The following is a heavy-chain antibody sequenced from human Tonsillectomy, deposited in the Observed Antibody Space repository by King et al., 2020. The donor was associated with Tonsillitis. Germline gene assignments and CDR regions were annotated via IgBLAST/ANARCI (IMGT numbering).Heavy chain of an antibody. J-gene: IGHJ4*02. CDR2: ISSSSSTI. V-gene: IGHV3-48*01. Sequence: DVQLVESGGGLVQPGGSLRLSCAASGFPFNTCSMSWVRQAPGKGLEWVSYISSSSSTIYYADSVKGRFTIPRDNAKNSLYLQMNNLRTEDTAVYSCASRTPTGYSGQGTLVTVSS. CDR1: GFPFNTCS. CDR3: ASRTPTGY. D-gene: IGHD2-15*01.